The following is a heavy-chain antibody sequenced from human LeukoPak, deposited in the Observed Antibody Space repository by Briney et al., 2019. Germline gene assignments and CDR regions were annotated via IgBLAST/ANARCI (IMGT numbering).Heavy chain of an antibody. Sequence: GGSLRLSCAASGFTFSSYAMSWVRQAPGKGLEWVSTISGSGGSTYYADSGKGRFTVSRDNSKNTLYLQMNSLRAEDTAVYYWAKIVGASGGESWGQGTMLTVSS. CDR1: GFTFSSYA. V-gene: IGHV3-23*01. CDR3: AKIVGASGGES. J-gene: IGHJ3*01. D-gene: IGHD1-26*01. CDR2: ISGSGGST.